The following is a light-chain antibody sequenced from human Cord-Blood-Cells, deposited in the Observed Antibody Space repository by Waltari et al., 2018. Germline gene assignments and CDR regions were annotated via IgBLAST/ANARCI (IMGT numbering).Light chain of an antibody. CDR3: QQYGSSPYT. Sequence: EIVLTQSPGPLSLSPGERAPLSCRASQSVSSRDLAWDHQKHGKAPRLLIDGASSRATGIPDRCRGSGSGTDFTLTISRLEPEDVAVYYCQQYGSSPYTFGQGTKLEIK. V-gene: IGKV3-20*01. J-gene: IGKJ2*01. CDR2: GAS. CDR1: QSVSSRD.